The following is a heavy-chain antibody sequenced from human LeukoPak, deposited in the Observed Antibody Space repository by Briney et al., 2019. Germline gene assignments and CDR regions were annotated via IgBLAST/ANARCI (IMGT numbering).Heavy chain of an antibody. CDR1: GFTFSSYW. CDR3: ARGWNPDY. V-gene: IGHV3-74*01. CDR2: IDSDGSST. D-gene: IGHD1-1*01. Sequence: PGGSLRLSCAASGFTFSSYWMHWVRQAPGKGLVWVLRIDSDGSSTSYADSVKGRFTISRDNAKNTLYLQMNSLRAEDTAVYYCARGWNPDYWGQGTLVTVSS. J-gene: IGHJ4*02.